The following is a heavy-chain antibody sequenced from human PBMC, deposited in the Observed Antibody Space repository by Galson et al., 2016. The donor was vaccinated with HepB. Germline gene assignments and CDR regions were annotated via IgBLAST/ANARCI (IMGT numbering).Heavy chain of an antibody. CDR2: IGGGADT. Sequence: SLRLSCAASGFTFSSYAMSWVRQAPGKGLKWVSSIGGGADTYYADSVKGRFIISRDNSKNTLYLQMTSLRAEDTAIYYWAKHREYYYGSGNLNWFDPWGQGTLVNVSS. D-gene: IGHD3-10*01. CDR3: AKHREYYYGSGNLNWFDP. CDR1: GFTFSSYA. V-gene: IGHV3-23*01. J-gene: IGHJ5*02.